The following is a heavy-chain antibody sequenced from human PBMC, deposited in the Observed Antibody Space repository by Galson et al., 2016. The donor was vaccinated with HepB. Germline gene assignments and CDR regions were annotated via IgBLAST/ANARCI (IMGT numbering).Heavy chain of an antibody. V-gene: IGHV3-11*06. Sequence: SLRLSCAGSGFTFSDYYMAWIRQAPGKGPEWLSNINPSSTSTNYADSVKGRFTISRDSPRRIFYLQMSSLRAEDTAIYYCARAGVFYYDSSQYFDYWGQGAPVTVSS. CDR1: GFTFSDYY. CDR3: ARAGVFYYDSSQYFDY. CDR2: INPSSTST. D-gene: IGHD3-22*01. J-gene: IGHJ4*02.